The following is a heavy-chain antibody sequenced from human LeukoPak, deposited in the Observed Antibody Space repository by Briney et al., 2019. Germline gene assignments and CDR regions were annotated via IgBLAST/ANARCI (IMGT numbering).Heavy chain of an antibody. V-gene: IGHV1-8*01. J-gene: IGHJ6*03. CDR2: MNPNSGNT. D-gene: IGHD6-19*01. CDR3: ARGENRIAVAGHYHYYYYMDV. Sequence: ASVKVSCKASGYTFTSYDINWVRQATGQGLEWMGWMNPNSGNTGYAQKFQGRVTMTRNTSISTAYMELSSLRSEDTAVYYCARGENRIAVAGHYHYYYYMDVWGKGTTVTVSS. CDR1: GYTFTSYD.